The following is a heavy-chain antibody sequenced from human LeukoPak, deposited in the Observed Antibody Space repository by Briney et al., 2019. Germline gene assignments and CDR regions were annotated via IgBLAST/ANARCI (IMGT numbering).Heavy chain of an antibody. J-gene: IGHJ6*03. CDR3: ARGLLYYMDV. CDR1: GGSSSGYY. V-gene: IGHV4-34*01. CDR2: INHSGST. D-gene: IGHD3-10*01. Sequence: SETLSLTCAVYGGSSSGYYWSWIRQPPGKGLEWIGEINHSGSTNYNPSLKSRVTISVDTSKNQFSLKLSSVTAADTAVYYCARGLLYYMDVWGKGTTVTVSS.